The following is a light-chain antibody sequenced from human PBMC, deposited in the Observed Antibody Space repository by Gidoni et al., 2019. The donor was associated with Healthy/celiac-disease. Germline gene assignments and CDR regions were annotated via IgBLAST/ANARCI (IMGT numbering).Light chain of an antibody. V-gene: IGKV1-5*03. CDR3: QQYNSYPYT. CDR1: QSISSW. J-gene: IGKJ2*01. CDR2: KAS. Sequence: DIQMTQSPSTLSASVGDRVTITCRASQSISSWLAWYQQKPGKAPKRLSYKASSLESGVPSRFSGSGSGTEFTLTISSLQPDDFATYYCQQYNSYPYTFXXXTKLEIK.